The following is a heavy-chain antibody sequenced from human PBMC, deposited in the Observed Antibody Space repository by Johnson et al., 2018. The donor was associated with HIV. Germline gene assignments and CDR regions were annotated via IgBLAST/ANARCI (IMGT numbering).Heavy chain of an antibody. V-gene: IGHV3-11*04. CDR1: GFTFSDYY. CDR3: ATGVGAKTLTDAFDI. D-gene: IGHD1-26*01. CDR2: IISTGSTI. Sequence: QVQLVESGGGLAKPGGSLLLSCAASGFTFSDYYMSWIRQSPGKGLEWVSYIISTGSTIHYAASVKARFTISSDNAKNSLYLQMNSLRVEDTAVYYCATGVGAKTLTDAFDIWGQGTMVTVSS. J-gene: IGHJ3*02.